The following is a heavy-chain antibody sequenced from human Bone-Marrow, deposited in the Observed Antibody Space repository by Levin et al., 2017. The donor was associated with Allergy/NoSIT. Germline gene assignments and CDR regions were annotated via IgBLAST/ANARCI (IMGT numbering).Heavy chain of an antibody. D-gene: IGHD3-22*01. CDR2: ISSSSSTI. V-gene: IGHV3-48*04. Sequence: GGSLRLSCAASGFTFSSYSMNWVRQAPGKGLEWVSYISSSSSTIYYADSVKGRFTISRDNAKNSLYLQMNSLRAEDTAVYYCAIGGSYYDSSGYYDYWGQGTLVTVSS. CDR1: GFTFSSYS. CDR3: AIGGSYYDSSGYYDY. J-gene: IGHJ4*02.